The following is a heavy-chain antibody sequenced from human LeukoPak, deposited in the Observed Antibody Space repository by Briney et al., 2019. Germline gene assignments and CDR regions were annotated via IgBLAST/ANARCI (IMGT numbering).Heavy chain of an antibody. CDR3: ARVVEYDASGYYRHFDY. V-gene: IGHV3-7*01. CDR2: IKQDASEK. J-gene: IGHJ4*02. CDR1: GFSLSVHW. Sequence: GGSLRLSCAASGFSLSVHWMTWVRQAPGKGLEWVANIKQDASEKNYVDSVKGRFTISRDNAKNSINLQMSSLRAEDTAVYYCARVVEYDASGYYRHFDYWGQGTLVTVSS. D-gene: IGHD3-22*01.